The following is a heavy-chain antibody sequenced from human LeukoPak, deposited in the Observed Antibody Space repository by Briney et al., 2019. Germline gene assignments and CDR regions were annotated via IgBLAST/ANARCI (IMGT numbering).Heavy chain of an antibody. J-gene: IGHJ4*02. V-gene: IGHV3-23*01. CDR3: AKYIGGYCGGDCYFDY. CDR1: GFTFSSYA. D-gene: IGHD2-21*02. Sequence: GSLRLSCAASGFTFSSYAMSWVRQAPGKGLEWVSAISGSGGSTYYADSVKGRFTISRDNSKNTLYLQMNSLRAEDTAVYYCAKYIGGYCGGDCYFDYWGQGTLVTVSS. CDR2: ISGSGGST.